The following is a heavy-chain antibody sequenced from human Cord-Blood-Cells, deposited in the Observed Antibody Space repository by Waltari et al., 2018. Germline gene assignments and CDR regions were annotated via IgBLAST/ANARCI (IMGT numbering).Heavy chain of an antibody. J-gene: IGHJ2*01. V-gene: IGHV1-2*02. CDR2: INPNSGGT. D-gene: IGHD7-27*01. Sequence: QVQLVQSGAEVKKPGASVKVSCKASGYTFTGYYMHWVRQAPGQGLEWMGWINPNSGGTNYAQKFQGRVTMTRDTSISTAYMELSRLRSDDTAVYYCARDTINWGVETDWYFDLWGRGTLVTVSS. CDR1: GYTFTGYY. CDR3: ARDTINWGVETDWYFDL.